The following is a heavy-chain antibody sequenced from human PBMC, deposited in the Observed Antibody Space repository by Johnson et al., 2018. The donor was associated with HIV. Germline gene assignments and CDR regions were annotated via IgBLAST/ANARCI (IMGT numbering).Heavy chain of an antibody. Sequence: QVQLMESGGGVVQPGRSLRLSCAASGFTFSSYAMHWVRQAPGKGLEWVAVISYDGSNKYYADSVKGRFTISRDNSKNTLYLQMNSLRAEDTAVYYCARDAIFSPGAFDIWGQGTMVTVSS. V-gene: IGHV3-30-3*01. D-gene: IGHD3-9*01. CDR1: GFTFSSYA. CDR2: ISYDGSNK. CDR3: ARDAIFSPGAFDI. J-gene: IGHJ3*02.